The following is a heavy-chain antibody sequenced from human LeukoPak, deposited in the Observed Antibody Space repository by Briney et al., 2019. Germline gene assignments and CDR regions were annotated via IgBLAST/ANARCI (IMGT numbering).Heavy chain of an antibody. Sequence: ASVKVSCKASGYTFTGYYMHWVRQAPGQGLAWMGWINPNSGGTNYAQKFQGRVTMTRDTSISTAYMELSRLRSDDTAVYYCARDRFPSSSGWYQDFDYWGQGTLVTVSS. CDR1: GYTFTGYY. CDR2: INPNSGGT. V-gene: IGHV1-2*02. CDR3: ARDRFPSSSGWYQDFDY. J-gene: IGHJ4*02. D-gene: IGHD6-19*01.